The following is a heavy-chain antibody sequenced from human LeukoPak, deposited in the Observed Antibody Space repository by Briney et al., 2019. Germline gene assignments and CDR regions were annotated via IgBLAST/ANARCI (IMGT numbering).Heavy chain of an antibody. Sequence: GGSLRLSCAASGFTFSSYSMNWVRQAPGKGLEGVSSISSSSSYIYYADAVKSRFTISRDNAKNSLYLQMNSLRAQDTAVYFCATAIRFGEFTFDIWGQGTMVTVSS. V-gene: IGHV3-21*01. CDR3: ATAIRFGEFTFDI. CDR2: ISSSSSYI. D-gene: IGHD3-16*01. CDR1: GFTFSSYS. J-gene: IGHJ3*02.